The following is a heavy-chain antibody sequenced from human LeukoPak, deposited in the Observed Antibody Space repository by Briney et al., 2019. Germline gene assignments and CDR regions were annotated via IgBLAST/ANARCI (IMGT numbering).Heavy chain of an antibody. D-gene: IGHD6-13*01. V-gene: IGHV1-2*02. CDR1: GYTFTDYY. CDR2: INPNSGGT. Sequence: ASVKVSCKASGYTFTDYYIHWVRQAPGQGLEWMGWINPNSGGTHYAQKFQGRVTMTRDTSISTAYMELSSLISDDTAVYYCAKEQRYSSSWSQFDYWGQGTLVTVSS. CDR3: AKEQRYSSSWSQFDY. J-gene: IGHJ4*02.